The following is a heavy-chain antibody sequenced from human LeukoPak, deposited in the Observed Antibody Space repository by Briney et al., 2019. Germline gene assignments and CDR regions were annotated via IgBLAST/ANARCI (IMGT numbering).Heavy chain of an antibody. CDR2: IYYSGST. CDR3: ARLTASDYFDY. J-gene: IGHJ4*02. V-gene: IGHV4-59*08. Sequence: NPSETLSLTCTVSGGSISSYYWSWIRQPPGKGLEWIGYIYYSGSTNYNPSLKSRVTISVDTSKNQFSLKLSSVTAADTAVYYCARLTASDYFDYWAQGTLVTVSS. D-gene: IGHD1-14*01. CDR1: GGSISSYY.